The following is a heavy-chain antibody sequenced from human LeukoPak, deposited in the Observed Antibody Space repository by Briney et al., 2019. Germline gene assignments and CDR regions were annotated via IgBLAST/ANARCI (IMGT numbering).Heavy chain of an antibody. CDR1: GASISSDY. J-gene: IGHJ4*02. Sequence: KSSETLSLTCTVSGASISSDYWSWIRQPPGKGLEWIGYIHYSGTTNYNPSLKSRVTISVDTSNNQFSLKLSSVTSADTAVYYCARDAGATAYWGQGALGTVSS. CDR2: IHYSGTT. V-gene: IGHV4-59*01. D-gene: IGHD4/OR15-4a*01. CDR3: ARDAGATAY.